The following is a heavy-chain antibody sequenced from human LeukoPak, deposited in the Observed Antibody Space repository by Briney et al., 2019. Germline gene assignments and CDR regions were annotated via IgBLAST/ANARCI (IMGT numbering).Heavy chain of an antibody. CDR2: INHSGST. D-gene: IGHD2/OR15-2a*01. V-gene: IGHV4-34*01. J-gene: IGHJ5*02. CDR3: ARFSMAHWFDP. Sequence: SETLSLTCAVYGGSFSGYYWSWIRQPPGKGLEWIGEINHSGSTNYNPSLKSRVTISVDTSKNQFSLKLSSVTAADTAVYHCARFSMAHWFDPWGQGTLVTVSS. CDR1: GGSFSGYY.